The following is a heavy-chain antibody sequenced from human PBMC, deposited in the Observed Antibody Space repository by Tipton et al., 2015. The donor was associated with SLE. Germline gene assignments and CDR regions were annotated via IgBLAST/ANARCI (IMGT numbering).Heavy chain of an antibody. Sequence: TLSLTCTVSGGSISSDGYYWSWIRQHPGKGLEEIGYIYYSGSTYYNPSLKSRVTISADTSQNQFSLKLSSVTAADRAVYYCARDIYGDNAKYYYGMDVWGQGTTVTVSS. J-gene: IGHJ6*02. D-gene: IGHD4-17*01. CDR1: GGSISSDGYY. CDR3: ARDIYGDNAKYYYGMDV. V-gene: IGHV4-31*03. CDR2: IYYSGST.